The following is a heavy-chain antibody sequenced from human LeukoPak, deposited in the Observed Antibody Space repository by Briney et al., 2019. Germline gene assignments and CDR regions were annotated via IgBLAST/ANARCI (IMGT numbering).Heavy chain of an antibody. V-gene: IGHV3-48*03. CDR1: GFTFWSYE. Sequence: PGGSLRLSCGASGFTFWSYEMTWVRQAPGKGLEWVSYISETGTSMYYAESVKGRFTISRDNAKKSLYLQMNSLRAEDTAVYYCARVWITSAAMFDYWGQGTLVTVSS. J-gene: IGHJ4*02. D-gene: IGHD2-2*01. CDR2: ISETGTSM. CDR3: ARVWITSAAMFDY.